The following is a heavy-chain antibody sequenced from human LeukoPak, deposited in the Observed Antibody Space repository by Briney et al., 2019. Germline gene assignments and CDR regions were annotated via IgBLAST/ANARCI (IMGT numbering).Heavy chain of an antibody. V-gene: IGHV5-51*01. CDR3: ARRRGAAAGTKYYFDY. Sequence: GESLKISCKGSGYSFTSYWIGWVRQMPGKGLEWMGIIYPGDSDTRYSPSFQGQVTISADKSISTAYLQWSSLKASDTAMYYCARRRGAAAGTKYYFDYWGQGTLVTVSS. D-gene: IGHD6-13*01. J-gene: IGHJ4*02. CDR2: IYPGDSDT. CDR1: GYSFTSYW.